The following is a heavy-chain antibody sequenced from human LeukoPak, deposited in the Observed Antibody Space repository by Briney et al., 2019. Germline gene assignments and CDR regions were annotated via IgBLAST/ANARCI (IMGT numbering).Heavy chain of an antibody. Sequence: GSVKVSCKASGYTFTSYGISWVRQAPGQGLEWMGWISAYNGNTNYAQKLQGRVTMTTDTSTSTAYMELRSLRSDDTAVYYCARGALLRYFDWSSMDVWGQGTTVTVSS. CDR3: ARGALLRYFDWSSMDV. CDR2: ISAYNGNT. D-gene: IGHD3-9*01. J-gene: IGHJ6*02. CDR1: GYTFTSYG. V-gene: IGHV1-18*01.